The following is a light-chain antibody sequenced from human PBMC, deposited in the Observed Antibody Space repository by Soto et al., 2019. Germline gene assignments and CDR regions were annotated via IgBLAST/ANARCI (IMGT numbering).Light chain of an antibody. V-gene: IGKV3-20*01. CDR1: QSVSTSY. Sequence: ESVLTQSPGTLSLSPGAKATLSCSASQSVSTSYLAWYQQKPGQAPRLLIYGASSRATGIPDRFSGSGSGTDLTLTVSRLEPEDFAVYYCQQFGSSSWTFGQGTKVEIK. CDR2: GAS. J-gene: IGKJ1*01. CDR3: QQFGSSSWT.